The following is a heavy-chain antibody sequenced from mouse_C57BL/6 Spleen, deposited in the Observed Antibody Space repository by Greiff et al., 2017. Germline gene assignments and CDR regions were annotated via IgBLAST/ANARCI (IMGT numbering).Heavy chain of an antibody. V-gene: IGHV1-64*01. CDR3: ARTGDASYAMDY. CDR1: GYTFTSYW. J-gene: IGHJ4*01. D-gene: IGHD6-1*01. Sequence: QVPLQQPGAELVKPGASVKLSCKPSGYTFTSYWMHLVQQRPGQGLEWIGMIHPNSGSTNYNEKFKSKATLTVDKSSSTAYMQLSSLTSEDSAVYYCARTGDASYAMDYWGQGTSVTVSS. CDR2: IHPNSGST.